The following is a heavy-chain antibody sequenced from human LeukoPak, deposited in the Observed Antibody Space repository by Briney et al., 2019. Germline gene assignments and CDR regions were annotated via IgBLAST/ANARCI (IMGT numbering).Heavy chain of an antibody. J-gene: IGHJ4*02. CDR3: ASDHSGWLGLGY. D-gene: IGHD6-19*01. V-gene: IGHV4-4*07. Sequence: SETLSLTCTVSGGSISSYYWNWIRQPAGKGLEWIGRIYAGGRSNYNPSLRSRVTISVDTSKNQFSLRLSSVTATDTGVYYCASDHSGWLGLGYWGQGTLVSVSS. CDR2: IYAGGRS. CDR1: GGSISSYY.